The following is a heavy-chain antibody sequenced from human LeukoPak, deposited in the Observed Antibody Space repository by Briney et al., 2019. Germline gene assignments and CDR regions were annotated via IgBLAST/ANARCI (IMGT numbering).Heavy chain of an antibody. Sequence: PGGSLRLSCAASGFTVSSNYMSWVRQAPGKGLEWVSVIYSGGSTYCADSVKGRFTISRDNSKNTLYLQMNSLRAEDTAVYYCARDRRDSSGYQGYYMDVWGKGTMVTVSS. V-gene: IGHV3-66*02. CDR1: GFTVSSNY. CDR2: IYSGGST. D-gene: IGHD3-22*01. J-gene: IGHJ6*03. CDR3: ARDRRDSSGYQGYYMDV.